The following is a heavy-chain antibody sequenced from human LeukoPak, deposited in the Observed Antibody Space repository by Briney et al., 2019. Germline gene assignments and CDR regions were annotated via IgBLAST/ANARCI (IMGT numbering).Heavy chain of an antibody. J-gene: IGHJ4*02. CDR1: GFTFSSYG. Sequence: GGSLRLSCAASGFTFSSYGMHWVRQAPGKGLEWVAVIWYDGSNKYYADSVKGRFTISRDNSKNTLYLQMKSLRAEDTAVYYCARDEGQYSYGFIDYWGQGTLVTVSS. CDR2: IWYDGSNK. CDR3: ARDEGQYSYGFIDY. V-gene: IGHV3-33*01. D-gene: IGHD5-18*01.